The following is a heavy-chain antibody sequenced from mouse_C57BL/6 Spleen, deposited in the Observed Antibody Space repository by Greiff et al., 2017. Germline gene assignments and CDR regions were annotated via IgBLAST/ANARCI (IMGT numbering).Heavy chain of an antibody. CDR3: ASPYGDHWYFDV. CDR2: LAPYSGGP. Sequence: VQLQQPGAELVKPGASVKLSCTASGYTFTSYWMHWVKQRPGRGLEWIGRLAPYSGGPKYNQKFKGKATLTVDKPSSTAYMQRSSLTSEDSAVYYCASPYGDHWYFDVWGTGTTVTVSS. D-gene: IGHD1-1*01. J-gene: IGHJ1*03. CDR1: GYTFTSYW. V-gene: IGHV1-72*01.